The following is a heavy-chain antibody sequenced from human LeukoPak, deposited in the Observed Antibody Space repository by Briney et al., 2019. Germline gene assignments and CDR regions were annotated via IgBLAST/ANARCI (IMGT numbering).Heavy chain of an antibody. CDR1: GYRFTNYW. V-gene: IGHV5-51*01. Sequence: GESLKISCKVSGYRFTNYWIGWVRQMPGKGLEWMGIIYPGDSDTQYSPSFLGQVTISADKSISTAYLRWSSLKASDTAMYYCVRTDRTGDPLDYWGQGTLVTVSS. CDR2: IYPGDSDT. J-gene: IGHJ4*02. D-gene: IGHD7-27*01. CDR3: VRTDRTGDPLDY.